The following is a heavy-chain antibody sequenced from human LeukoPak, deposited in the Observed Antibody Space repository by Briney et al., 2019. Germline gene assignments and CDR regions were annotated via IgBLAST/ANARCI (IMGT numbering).Heavy chain of an antibody. CDR2: INPNSGGT. Sequence: ASVKVSCKASGYTFTGYYMHWVRQAPGQGLEWMGWINPNSGGTNYAQKFQGWVTMTRDTSISTAYMELSRLRSDDTAVYYCARDSSSGYYFFDYWGQGTLVTVSS. CDR1: GYTFTGYY. V-gene: IGHV1-2*04. J-gene: IGHJ4*02. CDR3: ARDSSSGYYFFDY. D-gene: IGHD3-22*01.